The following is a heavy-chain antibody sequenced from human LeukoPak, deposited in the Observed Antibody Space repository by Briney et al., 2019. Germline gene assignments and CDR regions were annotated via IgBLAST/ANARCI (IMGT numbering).Heavy chain of an antibody. V-gene: IGHV4-34*01. D-gene: IGHD6-19*01. CDR1: GGSLSGSY. CDR3: ARHTGARYAYSSALFRFDP. Sequence: PSETLSLTCAVYGGSLSGSYWSWIRQPPGKGLEWIGEINHSGSANYNPSLKSRVTLSIDKSKNQFSLNLNSVTAADTAVYYCARHTGARYAYSSALFRFDPWGQGTLVTVSS. CDR2: INHSGSA. J-gene: IGHJ5*02.